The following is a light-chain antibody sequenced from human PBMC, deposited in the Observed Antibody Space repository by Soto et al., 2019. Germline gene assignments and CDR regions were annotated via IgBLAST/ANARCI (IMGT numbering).Light chain of an antibody. V-gene: IGLV2-14*03. CDR2: DVS. Sequence: QSGLTQPASVSGSPGQSITISCTGTSSDVGAYDYVSWYQQHPGEVPKLMIFDVSDRPSGVSNRFSGSKSGNTASLTISGLQAEDEADYYCSSFTTSTSYVFGTGTKLTVL. CDR3: SSFTTSTSYV. J-gene: IGLJ1*01. CDR1: SSDVGAYDY.